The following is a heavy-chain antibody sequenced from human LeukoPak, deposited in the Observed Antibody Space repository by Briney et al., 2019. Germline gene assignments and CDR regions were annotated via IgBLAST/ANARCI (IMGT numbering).Heavy chain of an antibody. CDR1: GFPFTNAW. CDR3: TTSHFPAAVDI. V-gene: IGHV3-15*01. D-gene: IGHD2-2*01. CDR2: IKSKTDGGTT. Sequence: SGGSLRLSCAASGFPFTNAWMSWVRQAPGKGLEWVGRIKSKTDGGTTDYGAPVKGRFTISRDDSKNTLYLQMNSLKTEDTAIYYCTTSHFPAAVDIWGQGTLVTVSS. J-gene: IGHJ4*02.